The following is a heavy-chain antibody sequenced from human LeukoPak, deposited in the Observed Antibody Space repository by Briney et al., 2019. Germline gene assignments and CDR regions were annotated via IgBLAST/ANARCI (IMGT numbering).Heavy chain of an antibody. J-gene: IGHJ6*04. CDR2: LSRRGGTI. D-gene: IGHD3-10*02. Sequence: GGSLRLSCAASGFTFSDYYMAWIRQAPGKGLECISYLSRRGGTIYYADSVKGRFTVSWDNAKNSFYLQMNSLRAEDTAVYYCAELGITMIGGVWGKGTTVTISS. CDR3: AELGITMIGGV. CDR1: GFTFSDYY. V-gene: IGHV3-11*04.